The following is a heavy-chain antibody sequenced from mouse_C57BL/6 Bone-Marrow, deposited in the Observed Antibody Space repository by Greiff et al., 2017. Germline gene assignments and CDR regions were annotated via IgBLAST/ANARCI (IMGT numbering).Heavy chain of an antibody. V-gene: IGHV1-69*01. D-gene: IGHD1-1*01. CDR1: GYTFTSYW. J-gene: IGHJ3*01. Sequence: VKLQQPGAELVMPGASVKLSCKASGYTFTSYWMHWVKQRPGQGLEWIGEIDPSDSYTNYNQKFKGKSTLTVDKSSSTAYMQLSSLTSEDSAVYCCARDHYYGSSFAYWGQGTLVTVSA. CDR3: ARDHYYGSSFAY. CDR2: IDPSDSYT.